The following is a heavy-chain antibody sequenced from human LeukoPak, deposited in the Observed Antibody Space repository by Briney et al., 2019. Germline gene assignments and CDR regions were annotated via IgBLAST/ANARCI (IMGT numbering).Heavy chain of an antibody. J-gene: IGHJ6*02. CDR3: ASPNFVQDIVVVPAAHPDIYYGMDV. V-gene: IGHV1-69*13. Sequence: ASVKVSCKASGGTFSSYAISWVRQAPGQGLEWMGGILPIFGTANYAQKLQGRVTITADESTSTAYMELSSLRSEDTAVYYCASPNFVQDIVVVPAAHPDIYYGMDVWGQGTTVTVSS. CDR1: GGTFSSYA. CDR2: ILPIFGTA. D-gene: IGHD2-2*01.